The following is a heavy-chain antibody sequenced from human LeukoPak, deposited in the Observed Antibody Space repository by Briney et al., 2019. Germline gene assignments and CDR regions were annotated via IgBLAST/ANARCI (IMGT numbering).Heavy chain of an antibody. D-gene: IGHD4-17*01. V-gene: IGHV1-2*02. J-gene: IGHJ4*02. CDR2: INPHSGDT. Sequence: GASVKVSCKPSGYTFTDNYMHWVRQAPGQGLEWMGWINPHSGDTSFAQKFQGRVTMTRDTSISTTYMELSSLQSDDTAIYFCARAPGGDYTALDYWGQGTLVTISS. CDR3: ARAPGGDYTALDY. CDR1: GYTFTDNY.